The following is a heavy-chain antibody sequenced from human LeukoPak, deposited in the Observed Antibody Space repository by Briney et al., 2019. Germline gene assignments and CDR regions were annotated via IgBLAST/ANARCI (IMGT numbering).Heavy chain of an antibody. CDR2: IYYSGST. CDR3: ARDGYSYGFFDY. Sequence: PSETLSLTCTVSGGXISSYYCSWIRQPPGKGLEWIGYIYYSGSTNYNPSLKSRVTISVDTSKNQFSLKLSSVTAADTAVYYCARDGYSYGFFDYWGQGTLVTVSS. D-gene: IGHD5-18*01. J-gene: IGHJ4*02. CDR1: GGXISSYY. V-gene: IGHV4-59*01.